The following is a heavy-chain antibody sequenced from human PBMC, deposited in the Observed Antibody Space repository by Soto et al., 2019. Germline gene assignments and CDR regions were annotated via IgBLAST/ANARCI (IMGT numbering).Heavy chain of an antibody. J-gene: IGHJ6*02. CDR2: IWYDGSNK. Sequence: GGSLRLSCAASGFTFSSYGMHWVRQAPGKGLEWVAVIWYDGSNKYYADSVKGRFTISRDNSKNTLYLQMNSLRAEDTAVYYCARDPGIAAAGIYYYYGMDVWGQGTTVTVSS. CDR3: ARDPGIAAAGIYYYYGMDV. CDR1: GFTFSSYG. D-gene: IGHD6-13*01. V-gene: IGHV3-33*01.